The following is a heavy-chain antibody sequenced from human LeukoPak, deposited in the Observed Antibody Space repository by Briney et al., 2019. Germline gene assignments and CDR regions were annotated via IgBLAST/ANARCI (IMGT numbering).Heavy chain of an antibody. V-gene: IGHV1-69*13. CDR3: ARVGQLLPYYFDY. J-gene: IGHJ4*02. Sequence: SVKVSCKASGYTCTSYGISWVRQAPGQGLEWMGGIIPIFGTANYAQKFQGRVTITADESTSTAYMELSSLRSEDTAVYYCARVGQLLPYYFDYWGQGTLVTVSS. CDR1: GYTCTSYG. D-gene: IGHD2-2*01. CDR2: IIPIFGTA.